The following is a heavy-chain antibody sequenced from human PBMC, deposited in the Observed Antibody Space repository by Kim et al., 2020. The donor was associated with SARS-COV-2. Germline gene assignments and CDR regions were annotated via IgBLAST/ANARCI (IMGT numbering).Heavy chain of an antibody. CDR2: ICSSTTTI. J-gene: IGHJ3*02. Sequence: GGSLRLSCVASGFTFSSYSMSWVRQAPGRGLEWISYICSSTTTIYYADSVKGRFTISRDKAKNSLFLQMNNLRDNDTAVYYCAREYSSSSGRAFDIWGQGAMVTVSS. D-gene: IGHD6-6*01. V-gene: IGHV3-48*02. CDR1: GFTFSSYS. CDR3: AREYSSSSGRAFDI.